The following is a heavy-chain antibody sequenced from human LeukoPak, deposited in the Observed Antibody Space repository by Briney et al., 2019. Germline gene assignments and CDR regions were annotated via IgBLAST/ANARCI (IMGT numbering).Heavy chain of an antibody. V-gene: IGHV3-72*01. J-gene: IGHJ4*02. Sequence: GGSLRLSCAASGFTFSDHYMDWVRQAPGKGLEWVGRTRNKANSYSTEYAASVKGRFTISRDDSKNSLYLQMNNLKTEDTAVYYCARRGSYSDCDSWGQGTLVTVSS. CDR2: TRNKANSYST. CDR3: ARRGSYSDCDS. CDR1: GFTFSDHY. D-gene: IGHD1-26*01.